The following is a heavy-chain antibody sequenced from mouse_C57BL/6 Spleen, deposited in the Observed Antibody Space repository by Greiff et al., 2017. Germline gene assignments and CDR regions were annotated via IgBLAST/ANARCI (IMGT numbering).Heavy chain of an antibody. CDR2: ISRGGDYI. CDR3: TRDADYGGSSYYAMDY. Sequence: EVNVVESGAGLVKPGASLTLSCAASGFTFSGYAMSWVRQTPEKRLEWVGYISRGGDYIYYAETVKGRFTMSRDNARSTPYLQISSLTSEDTAMYYCTRDADYGGSSYYAMDYWGQGTSVTVSS. CDR1: GFTFSGYA. V-gene: IGHV5-9-1*02. D-gene: IGHD1-1*01. J-gene: IGHJ4*01.